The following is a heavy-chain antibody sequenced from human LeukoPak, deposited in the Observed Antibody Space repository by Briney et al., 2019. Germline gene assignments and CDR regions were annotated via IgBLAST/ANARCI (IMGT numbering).Heavy chain of an antibody. J-gene: IGHJ4*02. D-gene: IGHD1-1*01. V-gene: IGHV3-23*01. CDR3: AKANWVSNADAVW. CDR1: GFTFSSYA. Sequence: PGGSLRLSCAASGFTFSSYAMSWVRQAPARGLEWVSSIRGGGDTFYADPVKGRFTLSRDDSRNTVYLQLNNLRVEDTAVYYCAKANWVSNADAVWWGQGTLVTVSS. CDR2: IRGGGDT.